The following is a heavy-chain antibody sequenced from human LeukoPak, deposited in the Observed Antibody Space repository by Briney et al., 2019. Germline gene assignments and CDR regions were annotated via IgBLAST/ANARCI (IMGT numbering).Heavy chain of an antibody. CDR2: IHWNSGST. CDR1: EFTFSYYS. CDR3: ARDGGWYKRGLDYYYYDMDG. Sequence: GRSLRLSCAASEFTFSYYSMHWVRQAPGKGLEWVSRIHWNSGSTRYAASVKGRFTISRDNAKNSLYLKMNSLRPEDTAFYYCARDGGWYKRGLDYYYYDMDGWGKGTTVTVSS. V-gene: IGHV3-20*04. D-gene: IGHD6-19*01. J-gene: IGHJ6*03.